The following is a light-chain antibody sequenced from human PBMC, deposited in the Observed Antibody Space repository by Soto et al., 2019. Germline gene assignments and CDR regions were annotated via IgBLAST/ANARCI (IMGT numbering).Light chain of an antibody. CDR1: QSISNH. V-gene: IGKV1-39*01. CDR3: QQSYSSPPT. Sequence: DIQMTQSPSSLSASVEDRVIITCRASQSISNHLNWYQQKPGKAPKLLIFAASSLQSGVPSRFSGSRSGPDFTLIISSLQPEDFATYYCQQSYSSPPTFGQGTRMEIK. J-gene: IGKJ5*01. CDR2: AAS.